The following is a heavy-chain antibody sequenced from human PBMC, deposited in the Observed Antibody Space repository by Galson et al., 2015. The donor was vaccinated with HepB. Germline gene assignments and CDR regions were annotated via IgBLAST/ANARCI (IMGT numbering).Heavy chain of an antibody. D-gene: IGHD3-3*01. CDR1: GYTFTDYY. J-gene: IGHJ5*02. Sequence: VKVSCKVSGYTFTDYYMHWVQQAPGKGLEWMGLVDPDDGETIYAEKFQGRVTITADTSTDTAYMELSSLRSEDTAVYYCATLRLTIFGVVTNGWFDPWGQGTLVTVSS. CDR3: ATLRLTIFGVVTNGWFDP. CDR2: VDPDDGET. V-gene: IGHV1-69-2*01.